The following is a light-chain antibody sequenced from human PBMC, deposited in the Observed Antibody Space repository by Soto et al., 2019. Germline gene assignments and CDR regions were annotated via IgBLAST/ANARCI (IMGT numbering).Light chain of an antibody. V-gene: IGKV3-11*01. Sequence: EIVLTQSPATLSLSPGETATLSCRASQSVGNYLLWHQQKPGQAPRVLIYDASNRAAGIPARFSGSGSGTDFTLTISSLQPEDFAVYYCQQRSSWPITFGQGTRLEIK. J-gene: IGKJ5*01. CDR3: QQRSSWPIT. CDR1: QSVGNY. CDR2: DAS.